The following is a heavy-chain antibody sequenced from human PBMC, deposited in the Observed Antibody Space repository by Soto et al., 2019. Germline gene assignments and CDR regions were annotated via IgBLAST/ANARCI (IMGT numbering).Heavy chain of an antibody. Sequence: QVQLQESGPGLVRASGTLSLTCAVSGGSISSNNWWSWVRQPPGKGLEWIGEIYHSGSANYNPSLKSRVTISVDKSKNQFSLNLNSVTAADTAVYYCVTGGSYCSTTGCLYWYLELWGRGTLVSVSS. CDR1: GGSISSNNW. V-gene: IGHV4-4*02. CDR3: VTGGSYCSTTGCLYWYLEL. J-gene: IGHJ2*01. CDR2: IYHSGSA. D-gene: IGHD2-2*01.